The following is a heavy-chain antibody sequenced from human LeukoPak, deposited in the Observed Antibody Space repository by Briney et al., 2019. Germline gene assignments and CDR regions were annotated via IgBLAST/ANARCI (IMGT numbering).Heavy chain of an antibody. Sequence: GGSLRLSCAASGFSFSSYAMSWVRQAPGKGLEWVSVISGSGGSTYYADSVKGRFTISRDNSKNTLYLQMNSLRAEDTAVYYCAKYSKARIQLWEYFDYWGQGTLVTVSS. D-gene: IGHD5-18*01. CDR3: AKYSKARIQLWEYFDY. CDR1: GFSFSSYA. CDR2: ISGSGGST. V-gene: IGHV3-23*01. J-gene: IGHJ4*02.